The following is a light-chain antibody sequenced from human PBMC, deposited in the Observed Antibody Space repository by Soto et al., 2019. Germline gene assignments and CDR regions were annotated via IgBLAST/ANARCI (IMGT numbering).Light chain of an antibody. V-gene: IGKV1-5*03. CDR3: KQYNSYWT. CDR1: QSISTR. CDR2: KAS. J-gene: IGKJ1*01. Sequence: DIQMTQSPSTLSASVGDRVTITCRASQSISTRLAWYQQKPGKAPKLLIYKASILESGVPSRFSGSGSGTEFTLTISSLQPDDFATYYCKQYNSYWTFGQGTKVEIK.